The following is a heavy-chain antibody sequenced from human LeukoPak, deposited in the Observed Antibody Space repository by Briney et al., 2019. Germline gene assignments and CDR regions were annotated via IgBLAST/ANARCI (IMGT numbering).Heavy chain of an antibody. J-gene: IGHJ4*02. Sequence: RASVKVSCKASGGTFSIYAISWVRQAPGQGLEWMGGIIPIFGTANYAQKFQGRVTITADESTSTAYMELSSLRSEDTAVYYCARAWEPNDGFDYWGQGTLVTVSS. CDR1: GGTFSIYA. CDR2: IIPIFGTA. D-gene: IGHD1-26*01. CDR3: ARAWEPNDGFDY. V-gene: IGHV1-69*13.